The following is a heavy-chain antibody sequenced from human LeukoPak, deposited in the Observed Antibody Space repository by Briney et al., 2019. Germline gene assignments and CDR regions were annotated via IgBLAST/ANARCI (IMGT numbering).Heavy chain of an antibody. J-gene: IGHJ5*02. CDR2: ISAYNGNT. D-gene: IGHD1-1*01. CDR1: GYTFTNYG. CDR3: ARDERLLERRPNWFDP. Sequence: ASVTVSCTASGYTFTNYGINWVRQAPGQGLEWMGWISAYNGNTNYAQKLQGRVTMTTDTSTSTAYMELGSLRSDDTAVYYCARDERLLERRPNWFDPWGQGTLVTVSS. V-gene: IGHV1-18*01.